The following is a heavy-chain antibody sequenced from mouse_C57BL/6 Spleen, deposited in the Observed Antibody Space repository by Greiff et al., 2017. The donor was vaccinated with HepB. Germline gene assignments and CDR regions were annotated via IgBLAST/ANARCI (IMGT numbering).Heavy chain of an antibody. D-gene: IGHD4-1*01. CDR3: ARGLGLWYFDV. Sequence: QVQLKESGAELVKPGASVKISCKASGYAFSSYWMNWVKQRPGKGLEWIGQIYPGDGDTNYNGKFKGKATLTADKSSSTAYMQLSSLTSEDSAVYFCARGLGLWYFDVWGTGTTVTVSS. V-gene: IGHV1-80*01. CDR2: IYPGDGDT. J-gene: IGHJ1*03. CDR1: GYAFSSYW.